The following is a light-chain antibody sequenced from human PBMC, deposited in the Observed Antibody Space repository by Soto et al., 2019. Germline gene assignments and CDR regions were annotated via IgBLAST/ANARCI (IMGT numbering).Light chain of an antibody. V-gene: IGKV3-20*01. J-gene: IGKJ1*01. CDR2: AAS. Sequence: ELVLTQAPGTLSLSPGERATLGSRASQHVSSSYFSSYQQQPRQPPSLLIYAASSSATSIPDRFSGSGSATDFTLTISSLEPEDFAVYYYQQYGSSPRTFGQGTKVDSK. CDR3: QQYGSSPRT. CDR1: QHVSSSY.